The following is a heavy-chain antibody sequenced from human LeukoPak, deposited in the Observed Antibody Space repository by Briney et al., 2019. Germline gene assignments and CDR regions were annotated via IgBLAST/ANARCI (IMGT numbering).Heavy chain of an antibody. CDR3: ARGFAYGGNPEG. Sequence: GGSLRLSCAASGFIFSSYGMHWVRQAPDKGLEWVAFIRYDGSRKYYADSVKGRFTISRDNSKNTLYLQMNSLRAEDTAVYYCARGFAYGGNPEGWGQGTLVTVSS. CDR1: GFIFSSYG. V-gene: IGHV3-30*02. CDR2: IRYDGSRK. D-gene: IGHD4-23*01. J-gene: IGHJ4*02.